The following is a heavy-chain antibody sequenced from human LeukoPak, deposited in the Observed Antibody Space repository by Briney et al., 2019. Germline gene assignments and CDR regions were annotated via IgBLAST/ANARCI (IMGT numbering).Heavy chain of an antibody. V-gene: IGHV3-7*03. D-gene: IGHD2-2*01. Sequence: GGSLRLSCAASGFTFNDYWMTWVRQAPGKGLEWVAHIKQDGGEKYYVDSLKGRFTICRDNAKNSLFLQMNSLRAEDTAVYYCVRDCSSASLSSGCYYAMDVWGKGTTVTVSS. CDR2: IKQDGGEK. J-gene: IGHJ6*04. CDR3: VRDCSSASLSSGCYYAMDV. CDR1: GFTFNDYW.